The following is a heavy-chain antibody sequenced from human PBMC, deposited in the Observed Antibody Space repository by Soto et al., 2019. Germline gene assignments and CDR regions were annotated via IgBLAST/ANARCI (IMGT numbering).Heavy chain of an antibody. CDR3: ARDGYDIFTGKNYYYGMDV. Sequence: SETLSLTCTVSGGSISSGGYYWSWIRQHPGKGLEWIGYIYYSGSTYYNPSLKSRVTISVDTSKNQFSLKLSSVTAADTAVYYCARDGYDIFTGKNYYYGMDVWGQGTTVTVSS. CDR1: GGSISSGGYY. V-gene: IGHV4-31*03. D-gene: IGHD3-9*01. J-gene: IGHJ6*02. CDR2: IYYSGST.